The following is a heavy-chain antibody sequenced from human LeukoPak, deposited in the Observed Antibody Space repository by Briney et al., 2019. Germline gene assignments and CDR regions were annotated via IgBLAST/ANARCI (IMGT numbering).Heavy chain of an antibody. Sequence: PGGSLRLSCAASGFIFSRYGMSWVRQAPGKGLEWVSAISGSGGTTYYADSVKGRFTISRDNSKNTLYLQMNSLRAEDTAVYYCAKQVVVVAASFDYWGQGTLVTVSS. D-gene: IGHD2-15*01. J-gene: IGHJ4*02. CDR1: GFIFSRYG. V-gene: IGHV3-23*01. CDR2: ISGSGGTT. CDR3: AKQVVVVAASFDY.